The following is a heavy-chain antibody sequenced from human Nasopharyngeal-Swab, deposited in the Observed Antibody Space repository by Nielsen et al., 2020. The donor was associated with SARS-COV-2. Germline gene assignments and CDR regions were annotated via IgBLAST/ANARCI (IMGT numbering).Heavy chain of an antibody. V-gene: IGHV4-59*01. CDR1: GGSISSYY. Sequence: SETLSLTCTVSGGSISSYYWSWIRQPPGKGLEWIGYIYYSGSTNYNPSLKSRVTISVDTSKNQFSLKLSSVTAADTAVYYCARVTTPAYYYMDVWGKGTTVTVSS. CDR2: IYYSGST. D-gene: IGHD1-14*01. CDR3: ARVTTPAYYYMDV. J-gene: IGHJ6*03.